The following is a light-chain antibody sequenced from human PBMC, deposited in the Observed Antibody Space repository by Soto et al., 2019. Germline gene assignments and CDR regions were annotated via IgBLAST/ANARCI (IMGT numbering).Light chain of an antibody. J-gene: IGLJ1*01. CDR2: DVN. CDR3: SSYTSSSTRV. Sequence: QSVLTQPASVSGSPGQSITISCTGTSSDVGGYNYVSWYQQNPGKAPKLMIYDVNNRPSGVSYLFSGSKSGNTASLTISGLQAEDEADYYCSSYTSSSTRVFGTGTKLTVL. V-gene: IGLV2-14*01. CDR1: SSDVGGYNY.